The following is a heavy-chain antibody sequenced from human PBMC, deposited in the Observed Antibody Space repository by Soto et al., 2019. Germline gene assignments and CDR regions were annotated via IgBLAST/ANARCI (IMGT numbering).Heavy chain of an antibody. V-gene: IGHV4-34*01. D-gene: IGHD2-2*01. CDR2: INHSGST. CDR3: ARGGIVVVPAARRFDP. J-gene: IGHJ5*02. CDR1: GGSFSGYY. Sequence: QVQLQQWGAGLLKPSETLSLTCAVYGGSFSGYYWSWIRQPPGKGLEWIGEINHSGSTNYNPSLKSRVTISVDTAKNRFALKLSSVTAADTAVYYCARGGIVVVPAARRFDPWGQGTLVTVSS.